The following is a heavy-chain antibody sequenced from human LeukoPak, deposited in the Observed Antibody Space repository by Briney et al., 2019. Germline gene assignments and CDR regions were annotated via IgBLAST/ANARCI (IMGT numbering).Heavy chain of an antibody. CDR1: GFSFSTYA. CDR3: AKDTLLIRAAVSCFDY. J-gene: IGHJ4*02. CDR2: ISAGGSST. V-gene: IGHV3-23*01. Sequence: GGSLRLSCAASGFSFSTYAMTWVRLAPGKGLEWVSAISAGGSSTYYADSVKGRFTISRDNSKNTLYLQMDSLRAEDTAVYYCAKDTLLIRAAVSCFDYWGQGTLVTVSS. D-gene: IGHD6-25*01.